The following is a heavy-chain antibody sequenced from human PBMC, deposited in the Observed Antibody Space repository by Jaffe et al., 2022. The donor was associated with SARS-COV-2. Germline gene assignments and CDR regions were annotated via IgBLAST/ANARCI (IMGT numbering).Heavy chain of an antibody. J-gene: IGHJ4*02. Sequence: EVQLVESGGGLVQPGGSLRLSCAASGFTFSSYEMNWVRQAPGKGLEWVSYISSSGSTIYYADSVKGRFTISRDNAKNSLYLQMNSLRAEDTAVYYCARGVEGVNDVLRFLEWPDFKYYFDYWGQGTLVTVSS. V-gene: IGHV3-48*03. CDR1: GFTFSSYE. CDR2: ISSSGSTI. CDR3: ARGVEGVNDVLRFLEWPDFKYYFDY. D-gene: IGHD3-3*01.